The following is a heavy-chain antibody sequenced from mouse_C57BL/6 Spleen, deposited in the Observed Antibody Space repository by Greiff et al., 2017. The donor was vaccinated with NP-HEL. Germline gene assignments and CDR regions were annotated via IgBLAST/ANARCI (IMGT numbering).Heavy chain of an antibody. Sequence: EVQLQQSGPVLVKPGASVKMSCKASGYTFTDYYMNWVKQSHGKSLEWIGVINPYNGGTSYNQKFKGKATLTVDKSSSTAYMELNSLTSEDSAVYYCARWHYGSRDWYFDVWGTGTTVTVSS. CDR3: ARWHYGSRDWYFDV. CDR1: GYTFTDYY. D-gene: IGHD1-1*01. J-gene: IGHJ1*03. CDR2: INPYNGGT. V-gene: IGHV1-19*01.